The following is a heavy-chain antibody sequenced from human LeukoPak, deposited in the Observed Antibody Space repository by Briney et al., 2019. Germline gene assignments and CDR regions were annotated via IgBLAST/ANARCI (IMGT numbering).Heavy chain of an antibody. CDR1: GSSINNNF. J-gene: IGHJ3*02. CDR2: IYSSGSA. CDR3: ARGYSGHYYAFDI. D-gene: IGHD1-26*01. V-gene: IGHV4-59*08. Sequence: PSETLSLTCTVSGSSINNNFWTWIRQPPGKGPEWIGYIYSSGSANYNPSLKSRVIISGDTSKNQISLRLTSVTAADTAVYYCARGYSGHYYAFDIWGQGTMVTVSS.